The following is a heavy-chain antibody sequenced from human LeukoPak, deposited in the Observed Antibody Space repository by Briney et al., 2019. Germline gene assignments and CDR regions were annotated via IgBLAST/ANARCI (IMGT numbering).Heavy chain of an antibody. CDR1: GYTFTSYY. D-gene: IGHD3-9*01. Sequence: ASVKVSCKASGYTFTSYYIHWVRQAPGQGLEWMGIINPSGGSTTYAQKFQGRVTMTRDTSTSTVYMELSSLRSEDTAVYYCARETKYYDILTGYYSDFDYWGQGTLVTVSS. CDR2: INPSGGST. J-gene: IGHJ4*02. CDR3: ARETKYYDILTGYYSDFDY. V-gene: IGHV1-46*01.